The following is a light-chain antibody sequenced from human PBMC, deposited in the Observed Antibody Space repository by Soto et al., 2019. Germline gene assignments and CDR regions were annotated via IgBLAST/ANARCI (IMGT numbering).Light chain of an antibody. J-gene: IGLJ1*01. CDR1: SSDVGGYDY. Sequence: QSALTQPASVSGSPGQSITICCTGTSSDVGGYDYVSWYQLHPGKAPKLMVFEVSNRPSGVSYRFSGSKSGNTASLTISGLQAEDEADYFCSSYSISTADLFGTGTKLTVL. CDR2: EVS. CDR3: SSYSISTADL. V-gene: IGLV2-14*01.